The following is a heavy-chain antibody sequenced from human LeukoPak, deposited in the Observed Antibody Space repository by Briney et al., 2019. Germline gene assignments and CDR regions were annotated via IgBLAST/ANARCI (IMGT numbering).Heavy chain of an antibody. CDR1: GYTLTELS. Sequence: ASVKVSCKVSGYTLTELSMHWVRQAPGKGLEWMGGFDPEDGETIYAQKFQGRVTMTEDTSTDTAYMELSSLRSEDTAVYYCATARWAGTPFDYWGQGTLVTVSS. D-gene: IGHD1/OR15-1a*01. J-gene: IGHJ4*02. V-gene: IGHV1-24*01. CDR3: ATARWAGTPFDY. CDR2: FDPEDGET.